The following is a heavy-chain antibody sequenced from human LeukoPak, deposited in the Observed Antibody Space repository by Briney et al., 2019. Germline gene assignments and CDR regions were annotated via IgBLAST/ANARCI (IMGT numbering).Heavy chain of an antibody. D-gene: IGHD6-19*01. J-gene: IGHJ6*02. Sequence: SETLSLTCTVSGGSISSYYWSWIRQPPGKGLEGIGYIYYSGSTNYNPSLKTRVTISVDTSKNQFSLKLSSVTAADTAVYYCARHGIRAGAPYYYGMDVWGQGTTVTVSS. CDR2: IYYSGST. CDR1: GGSISSYY. CDR3: ARHGIRAGAPYYYGMDV. V-gene: IGHV4-59*08.